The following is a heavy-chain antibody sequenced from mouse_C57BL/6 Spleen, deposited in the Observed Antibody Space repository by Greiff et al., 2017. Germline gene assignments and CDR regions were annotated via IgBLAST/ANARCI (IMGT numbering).Heavy chain of an antibody. CDR1: GFTFSDYY. D-gene: IGHD1-1*01. Sequence: DVQLQESEGGLVQPGSSMKLSCTASGFTFSDYYMAWVRQVPEKGLEWVANINYDGSSTYYLDSLKSRFIISRDNAKNILYLQMSSLKSEDTATYYCAREGYYYGSSYRYAMDYWGQGTSVTVSS. CDR2: INYDGSST. CDR3: AREGYYYGSSYRYAMDY. J-gene: IGHJ4*01. V-gene: IGHV5-16*01.